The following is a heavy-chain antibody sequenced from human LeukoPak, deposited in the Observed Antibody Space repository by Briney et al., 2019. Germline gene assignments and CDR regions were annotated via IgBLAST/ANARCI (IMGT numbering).Heavy chain of an antibody. CDR2: INPNSGGT. J-gene: IGHJ4*02. D-gene: IGHD2-2*01. CDR1: GYTFTGYY. CDR3: ARGSGYCSSTSCYPRLFGSLDY. V-gene: IGHV1-2*02. Sequence: ASVKVSCKASGYTFTGYYMHWVRQAPGQGLEWMGWINPNSGGTNYAQKFQGRVTMTRDTSISTAYMELSRLRSDDTAVYYCARGSGYCSSTSCYPRLFGSLDYWGQGTLVTVSS.